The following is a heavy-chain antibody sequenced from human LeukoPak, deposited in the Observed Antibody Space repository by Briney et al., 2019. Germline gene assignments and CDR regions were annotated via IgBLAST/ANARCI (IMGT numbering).Heavy chain of an antibody. CDR2: ISYDGSNK. V-gene: IGHV3-30*18. CDR1: GFTFSSYG. Sequence: PGGSLTLSCAASGFTFSSYGMHWVRQAPGKGLEWVAVISYDGSNKYYADSVKGRFTISRDNSKNTLYLQMNSLRAEDTAVYYCAKDSGRKLRYFDWLGAFDIWGQGTMVTVSS. CDR3: AKDSGRKLRYFDWLGAFDI. D-gene: IGHD3-9*01. J-gene: IGHJ3*02.